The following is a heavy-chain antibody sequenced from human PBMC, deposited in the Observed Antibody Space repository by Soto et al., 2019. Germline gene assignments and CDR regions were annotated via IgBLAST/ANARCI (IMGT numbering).Heavy chain of an antibody. CDR2: ISTSSRYI. J-gene: IGHJ5*02. CDR3: ALRATGATNAWFDP. CDR1: GFTFSSYN. Sequence: GGSLRLSCAASGFTFSSYNMNWVRQAPGKGLEWVSSISTSSRYIYYADSVKGRFTISRDNAKKSLYLQMNSLRAEDTAMYYCALRATGATNAWFDPWGQGTLVTVSS. V-gene: IGHV3-21*01.